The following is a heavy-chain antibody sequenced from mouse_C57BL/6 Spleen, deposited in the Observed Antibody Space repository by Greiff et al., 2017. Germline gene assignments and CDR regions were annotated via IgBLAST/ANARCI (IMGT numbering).Heavy chain of an antibody. CDR1: GYSFTDYN. J-gene: IGHJ2*02. Sequence: EVQLQQSGPELVKPGASVTISCKASGYSFTDYNTNWVKQSHGKSLEWIGVIHPDSGTTSYNQKFKGKATLTADQSSSTAYMQLNSLTSEDSADYYCARYGYGSSYVNYFAYWGQGTSVTVSS. V-gene: IGHV1-39*01. CDR2: IHPDSGTT. CDR3: ARYGYGSSYVNYFAY. D-gene: IGHD1-1*01.